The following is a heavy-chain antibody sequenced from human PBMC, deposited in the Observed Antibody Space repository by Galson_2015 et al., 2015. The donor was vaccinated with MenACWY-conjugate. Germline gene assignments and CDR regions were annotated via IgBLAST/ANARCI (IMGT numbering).Heavy chain of an antibody. D-gene: IGHD4/OR15-4a*01. J-gene: IGHJ4*02. CDR1: GGSISSYD. CDR2: IYYTGST. CDR3: ARVADDYGVYYFDY. Sequence: SETLSLTCTVSGGSISSYDWSWIRQPPGKGLEWIGYIYYTGSTNYNPSLKSRVTISVDTSKNQFSLKLSSVTAADTAVYYCARVADDYGVYYFDYWGQGTLVTVSS. V-gene: IGHV4-59*01.